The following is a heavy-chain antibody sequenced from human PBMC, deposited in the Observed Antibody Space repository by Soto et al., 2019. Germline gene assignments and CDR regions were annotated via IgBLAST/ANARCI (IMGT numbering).Heavy chain of an antibody. V-gene: IGHV6-1*01. J-gene: IGHJ5*01. Sequence: SQTLSLTCDISGDSVSSSSVTWNWIRQPPSRGLEWLGRTYYRSRWYNDYAESVKSRIIINPDTSKNQFPLHLNSVIPDDTAVFYCVRLIGNSWLDFWGKGTLVTVSS. CDR1: GDSVSSSSVT. CDR3: VRLIGNSWLDF. D-gene: IGHD5-12*01. CDR2: TYYRSRWYN.